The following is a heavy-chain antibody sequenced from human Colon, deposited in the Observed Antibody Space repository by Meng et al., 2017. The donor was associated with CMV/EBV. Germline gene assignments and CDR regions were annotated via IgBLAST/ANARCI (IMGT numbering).Heavy chain of an antibody. CDR3: VRGRPRYCENSGCPSGEY. D-gene: IGHD3-10*01. J-gene: IGHJ4*02. CDR1: GFTFSDYY. V-gene: IGHV3-11*01. Sequence: GEFLKISCEVSGFTFSDYYMSWVRQAPGKGLEWISYISSSGSLKYYADSMKGRFTISRDNAKNSLFLQMNSLRAEDTALYYCVRGRPRYCENSGCPSGEYWGQGTLVTVSS. CDR2: ISSSGSLK.